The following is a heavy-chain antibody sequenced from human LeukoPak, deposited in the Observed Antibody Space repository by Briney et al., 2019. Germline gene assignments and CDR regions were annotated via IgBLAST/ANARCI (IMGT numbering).Heavy chain of an antibody. J-gene: IGHJ4*02. CDR3: ARGYCSGGSCYFEGFDC. D-gene: IGHD2-15*01. Sequence: GASVKVSCKASGYTFTGYYMHWVRQAPGQGLEWMGWINPNSGGTNYAQKFQGWVTMTRDTSISTAYMELSRLRSDDTAVYYCARGYCSGGSCYFEGFDCWGQGTLVTVSS. CDR1: GYTFTGYY. V-gene: IGHV1-2*04. CDR2: INPNSGGT.